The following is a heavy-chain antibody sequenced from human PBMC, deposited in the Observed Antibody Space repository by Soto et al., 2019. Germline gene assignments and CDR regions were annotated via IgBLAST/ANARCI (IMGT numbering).Heavy chain of an antibody. Sequence: EVQLLESGGGLVQPGGSLRLSCAASGFTSSTYAMSWVRQAPGKGLEWVSAISGSGSTTYYTDSVKGRFTISRDNSKNTLYLQMNSLRAEDTAVYYCAKEVRISSYWGQGTLVTVSS. V-gene: IGHV3-23*01. CDR2: ISGSGSTT. CDR1: GFTSSTYA. D-gene: IGHD1-1*01. J-gene: IGHJ4*02. CDR3: AKEVRISSY.